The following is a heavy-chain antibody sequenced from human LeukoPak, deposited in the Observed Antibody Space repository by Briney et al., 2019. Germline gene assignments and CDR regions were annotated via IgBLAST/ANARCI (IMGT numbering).Heavy chain of an antibody. D-gene: IGHD2-2*01. J-gene: IGHJ5*02. V-gene: IGHV4-59*01. Sequence: PSEILSLTCTVSGGSISSYYWSWIRQPPGKGLEWIGYIYYSGSTNYNPSLKSRVTISVDTSKNQFSLKLSSVTAADTAVYYCASHYCSSTSCPNNWFDPWGQGTLVTVSS. CDR2: IYYSGST. CDR1: GGSISSYY. CDR3: ASHYCSSTSCPNNWFDP.